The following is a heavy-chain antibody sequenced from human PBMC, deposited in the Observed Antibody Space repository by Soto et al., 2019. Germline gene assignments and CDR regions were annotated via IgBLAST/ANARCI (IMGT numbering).Heavy chain of an antibody. D-gene: IGHD7-27*01. CDR1: GFIFSNYA. V-gene: IGHV3-23*01. Sequence: PGGSLRLSCAASGFIFSNYAMSWVRQAPGKGLEWVAATIIRGGTTYYADSVKGRFTISRDNSKNTVYLQLNSLRAEDTAVYYCAKDSGATGDYFDFWGQGTLVTVSS. CDR3: AKDSGATGDYFDF. J-gene: IGHJ4*02. CDR2: TIIRGGTT.